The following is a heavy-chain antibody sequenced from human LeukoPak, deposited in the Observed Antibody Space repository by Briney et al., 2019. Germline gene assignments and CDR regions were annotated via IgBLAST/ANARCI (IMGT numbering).Heavy chain of an antibody. CDR2: TYRGGST. J-gene: IGHJ4*02. Sequence: PGGSLRLSCAASGFTVSNNYMSWVRQAPGKGLEWVSVTYRGGSTYYADSVQGRFTMSRDNSKNTLYLQMNSLRAEDTAVYYCARDGGAAAGYWGQGTLVTVSS. V-gene: IGHV3-66*01. CDR1: GFTVSNNY. CDR3: ARDGGAAAGY. D-gene: IGHD6-13*01.